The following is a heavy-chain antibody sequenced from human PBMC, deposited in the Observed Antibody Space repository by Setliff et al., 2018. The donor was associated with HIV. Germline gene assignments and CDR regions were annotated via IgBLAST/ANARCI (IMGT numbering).Heavy chain of an antibody. CDR3: AKGMKGASDY. J-gene: IGHJ4*02. CDR1: GFTFSSYG. CDR2: ISYDGSNK. V-gene: IGHV3-30*18. Sequence: GGSLRLSCAASGFTFSSYGMHWVRQAPGKGLEWVAVISYDGSNKYYADSVKGRFTISRDNSKNTLYLQMSSLRAEDTAVYYCAKGMKGASDYWGQGTLVTVSS. D-gene: IGHD1-26*01.